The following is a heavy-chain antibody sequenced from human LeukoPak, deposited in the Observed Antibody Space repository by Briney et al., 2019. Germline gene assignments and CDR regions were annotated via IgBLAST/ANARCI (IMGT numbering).Heavy chain of an antibody. Sequence: GGSLRLSCAAYGFTFSSYTMHWVRQAPGKGLEWVAVISYDGNDKNYADSVKGRFTISRDNSKNTVYLQMNSLRPEDTAVYYCARGRWQQLPGAFDFWGQGTLVTVSS. CDR1: GFTFSSYT. D-gene: IGHD5-24*01. CDR3: ARGRWQQLPGAFDF. J-gene: IGHJ4*02. V-gene: IGHV3-30*04. CDR2: ISYDGNDK.